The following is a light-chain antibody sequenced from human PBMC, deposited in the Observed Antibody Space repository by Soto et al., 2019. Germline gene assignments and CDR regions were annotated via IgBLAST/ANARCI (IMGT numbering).Light chain of an antibody. CDR3: QQYGSSPGA. CDR1: QSVSSSY. V-gene: IGKV3-20*01. CDR2: GAS. Sequence: EIVLTQSPVTLSLSPWERATVSCRASQSVSSSYLALYQQKPGQAPRLLIYGASSRATGIPDRFSGSGSGTDFTLTISRLEPEDFAVYYCQQYGSSPGAFGQGTKV. J-gene: IGKJ1*01.